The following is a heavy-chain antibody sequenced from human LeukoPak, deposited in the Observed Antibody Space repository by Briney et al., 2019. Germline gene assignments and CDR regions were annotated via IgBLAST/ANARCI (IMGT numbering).Heavy chain of an antibody. D-gene: IGHD3-10*01. CDR2: INSDGSNT. CDR3: VSGVSIWLGNAFDF. J-gene: IGHJ3*01. Sequence: GGSLRLSCAASGFTFSTYCMHWARQDPGKGLVWVSRINSDGSNTIYADSVKGRFTISRDNAKNTLYLQTNSLRPEDTAVYYCVSGVSIWLGNAFDFWGQGTMVTVSS. V-gene: IGHV3-74*01. CDR1: GFTFSTYC.